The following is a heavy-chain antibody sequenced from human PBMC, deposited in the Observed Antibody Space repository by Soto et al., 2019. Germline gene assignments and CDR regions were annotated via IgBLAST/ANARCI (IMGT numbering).Heavy chain of an antibody. CDR3: ARDRGVTTPYYYYGMDV. D-gene: IGHD4-17*01. CDR1: GFTFSSYW. CDR2: IKQDGSEK. J-gene: IGHJ6*02. V-gene: IGHV3-7*01. Sequence: GGSLRLSCAASGFTFSSYWMSWVRQAPGKGLEWVANIKQDGSEKYYVDSVKGRFTISRDNAKNSLYLQMNSLRAEDTAVYYCARDRGVTTPYYYYGMDVWGHGTTVTVSS.